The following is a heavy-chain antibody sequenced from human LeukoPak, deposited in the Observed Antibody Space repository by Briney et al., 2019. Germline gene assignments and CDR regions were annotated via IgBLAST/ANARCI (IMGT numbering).Heavy chain of an antibody. J-gene: IGHJ3*02. CDR2: ISGSGGST. V-gene: IGHV3-23*01. D-gene: IGHD2/OR15-2a*01. CDR1: GFTFSSYA. CDR3: ARPKQNSFAFDI. Sequence: GGSLRLSCAASGFTFSSYAMSWVRQAPGKGLEWVSAISGSGGSTYYADSVKGRFTISRDNSKNTLYLQMNSLRAEDTAVYYCARPKQNSFAFDIWGQGTVVTVSS.